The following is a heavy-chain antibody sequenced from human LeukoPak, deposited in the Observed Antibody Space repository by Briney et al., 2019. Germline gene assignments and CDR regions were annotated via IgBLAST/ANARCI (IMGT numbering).Heavy chain of an antibody. J-gene: IGHJ6*02. Sequence: TETLSLTCAVYGGSFSGYYWSWIRQPPGKGLEWIGEINHSGSTNYNPSLKSRVTISVDTSKNQFSLKLSSVTAADTAVYYCARCGVPHYWYYGMDVWGQGTTVTVSS. D-gene: IGHD1-26*01. CDR2: INHSGST. CDR3: ARCGVPHYWYYGMDV. V-gene: IGHV4-34*01. CDR1: GGSFSGYY.